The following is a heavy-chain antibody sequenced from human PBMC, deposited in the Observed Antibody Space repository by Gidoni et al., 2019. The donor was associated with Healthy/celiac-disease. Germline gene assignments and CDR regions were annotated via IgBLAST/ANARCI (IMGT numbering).Heavy chain of an antibody. CDR2: INHSGST. Sequence: QVQLQQWGAGLLQPSETLSLTCAVYGGSFSGYYWSWIRQPPGKGLEWIGEINHSGSTNYNPSLKSRVTISVDTSKNQFSLKLSSVTAADTAVYYCARVGIYYGSGSYFWYWGQGTLVTVSS. D-gene: IGHD3-10*01. J-gene: IGHJ4*02. V-gene: IGHV4-34*01. CDR1: GGSFSGYY. CDR3: ARVGIYYGSGSYFWY.